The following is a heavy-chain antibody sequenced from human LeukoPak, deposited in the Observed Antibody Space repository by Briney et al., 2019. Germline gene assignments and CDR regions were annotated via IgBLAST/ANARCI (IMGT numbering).Heavy chain of an antibody. CDR1: GGSFSGYY. Sequence: PSETLSLTCAVYGGSFSGYYWSSIRQPPGKGLEWIGEINHSGSTNYNPSLKSRVTISVDTSKNQFSLKLSSVTAAGTAVYYCARELLRRSSGWYNYYYYGMDVWGQGTTVTVSS. CDR3: ARELLRRSSGWYNYYYYGMDV. J-gene: IGHJ6*02. D-gene: IGHD6-13*01. CDR2: INHSGST. V-gene: IGHV4-34*01.